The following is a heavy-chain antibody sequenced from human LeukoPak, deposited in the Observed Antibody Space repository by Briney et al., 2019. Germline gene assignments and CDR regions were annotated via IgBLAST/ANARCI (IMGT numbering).Heavy chain of an antibody. D-gene: IGHD3-22*01. CDR3: ARHEFPYYYDSSGYSPIGTDFDY. J-gene: IGHJ4*02. CDR1: GGSISSSRYY. CDR2: IYYSGST. V-gene: IGHV4-39*01. Sequence: SETLSLTCTVSGGSISSSRYYWGWIRQPPGKGLEWIGSIYYSGSTYYNPSLKSRVPISVDTSKNQFSMKLSYVTAADKVVYYCARHEFPYYYDSSGYSPIGTDFDYWGQGTLVTVSS.